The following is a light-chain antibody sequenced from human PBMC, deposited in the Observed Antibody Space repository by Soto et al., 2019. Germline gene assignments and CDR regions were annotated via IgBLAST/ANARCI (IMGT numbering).Light chain of an antibody. CDR3: QQEGAYPWT. Sequence: DVEMTQSPSTLSASVGDRVTLTCRASQSIVRYLAWYQQKPGKAPKFLISRASTLESGVPTRFSGGGSETEFTLTISSLQPEDFATYYCQQEGAYPWTFGQGTKVEIK. CDR1: QSIVRY. CDR2: RAS. J-gene: IGKJ1*01. V-gene: IGKV1-5*03.